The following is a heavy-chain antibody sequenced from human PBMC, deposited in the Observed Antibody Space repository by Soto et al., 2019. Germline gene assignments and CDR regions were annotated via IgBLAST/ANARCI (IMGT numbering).Heavy chain of an antibody. D-gene: IGHD2-15*01. J-gene: IGHJ4*02. Sequence: ASVKVACKASGYTFTSYGIRCARQAPGQGLEWMGWISAYNGNTNYAQKLQGRVTMTTDTSTSTAYMELRSLRSDDTAVYYCARDSRFVVVVAAAAYFDYWGQGTLVTVSS. CDR2: ISAYNGNT. V-gene: IGHV1-18*01. CDR3: ARDSRFVVVVAAAAYFDY. CDR1: GYTFTSYG.